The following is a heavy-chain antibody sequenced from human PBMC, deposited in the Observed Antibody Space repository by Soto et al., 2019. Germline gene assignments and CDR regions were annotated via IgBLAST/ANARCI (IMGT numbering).Heavy chain of an antibody. CDR1: GFIFKDFA. D-gene: IGHD3-3*01. CDR2: ITTSDDIT. CDR3: TKGDSSGYLDPSSGYSTPDH. Sequence: EVQLFASGGGLVEPGESLRLSCAASGFIFKDFAMSWVRQAPWKGLEWVSTITTSDDITYSADSVRGWFTISRYNSAYTLFLQMSSLRGDDTATYYCTKGDSSGYLDPSSGYSTPDHWGQGTLVTVSS. V-gene: IGHV3-23*01. J-gene: IGHJ5*02.